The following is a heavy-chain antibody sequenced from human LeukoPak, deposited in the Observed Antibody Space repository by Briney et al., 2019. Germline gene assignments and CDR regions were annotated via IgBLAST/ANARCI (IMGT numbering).Heavy chain of an antibody. CDR2: ISAYNGNT. CDR1: GYTFTSYG. Sequence: ASVKVSCKASGYTFTSYGISWVRQAPGQGLEWMGWISAYNGNTNYAQKLQGRVTMTTDTSTSTVYMELSSLRSEDTAVYYCARVSMVRVHDAFDIWGQGTMVTVSS. CDR3: ARVSMVRVHDAFDI. V-gene: IGHV1-18*01. D-gene: IGHD3-10*01. J-gene: IGHJ3*02.